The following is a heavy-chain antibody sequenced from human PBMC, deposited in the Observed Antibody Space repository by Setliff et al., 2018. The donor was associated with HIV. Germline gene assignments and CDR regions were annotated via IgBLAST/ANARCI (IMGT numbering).Heavy chain of an antibody. CDR3: ARILDMSSRTRTLYHAMDV. Sequence: PGGSLRLSCAATGFTFSSYVLHWVRQAPGKGLEWVAVMSTDGGIKIYADSVQGRFTISRDNARNSLSLQLNSLRADDTAVYYCARILDMSSRTRTLYHAMDVWGRGTTVTVSS. V-gene: IGHV3-33*08. J-gene: IGHJ6*02. CDR1: GFTFSSYV. CDR2: MSTDGGIK. D-gene: IGHD3-10*01.